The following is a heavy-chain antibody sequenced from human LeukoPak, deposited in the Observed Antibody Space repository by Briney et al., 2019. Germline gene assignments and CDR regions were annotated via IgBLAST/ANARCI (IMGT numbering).Heavy chain of an antibody. D-gene: IGHD3-22*01. CDR3: ARSGSFTYYYDSSGYHWFDP. V-gene: IGHV3-23*01. CDR2: IRGSGYNP. Sequence: GGSLRLSCTASGFTFSNSDMNWVRQAPGKGLEWVSCIRGSGYNPEYTDSVKGRFTISRDNAKNTLYLQINSLRAEDTAVYYCARSGSFTYYYDSSGYHWFDPWGQGTLVTVSS. J-gene: IGHJ5*02. CDR1: GFTFSNSD.